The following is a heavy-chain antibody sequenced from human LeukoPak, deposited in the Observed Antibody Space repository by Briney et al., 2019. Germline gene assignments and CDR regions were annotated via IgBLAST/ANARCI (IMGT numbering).Heavy chain of an antibody. CDR2: INPNSGGT. CDR1: GYTFTGFY. V-gene: IGHV1-2*02. Sequence: ASVKVSCKASGYTFTGFYIHWARQAPGQGLEWMGWINPNSGGTNYAQKFQGRVTMTRDTSISTVHMELSRLRSDDTAVYYCARARGSQSFDYWGQGTLVTVSS. J-gene: IGHJ4*02. CDR3: ARARGSQSFDY. D-gene: IGHD3-16*01.